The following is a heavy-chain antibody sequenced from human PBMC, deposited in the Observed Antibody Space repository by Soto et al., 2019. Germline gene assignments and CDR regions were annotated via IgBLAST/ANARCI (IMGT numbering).Heavy chain of an antibody. D-gene: IGHD1-1*01. CDR1: GFPFSSYT. CDR3: VRTGTDPWAY. Sequence: DVQLLESGGGLVQPGGSLRLSCAASGFPFSSYTMTWVRQAPGKGLEWVSSITAGSGSIYYADSVQGRFTIFRDNSKNPLYLQMASLRAEDTAVYYCVRTGTDPWAYWGQGTLVTVSS. CDR2: ITAGSGSI. V-gene: IGHV3-23*01. J-gene: IGHJ4*02.